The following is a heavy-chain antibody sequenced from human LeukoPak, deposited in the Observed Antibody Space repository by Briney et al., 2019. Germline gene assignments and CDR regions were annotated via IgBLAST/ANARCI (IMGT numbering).Heavy chain of an antibody. D-gene: IGHD6-19*01. J-gene: IGHJ4*02. V-gene: IGHV1-2*06. CDR1: GYTFTGYY. CDR2: INPNSGGT. Sequence: ASVKVSCKASGYTFTGYYMHWVRQAPGQGLGWMGRINPNSGGTNYAQKFQGRVTMTRDTSISTAYMELSRLRSDDTAVYYCARLVSGWQREFDYWGQGTLVTVSS. CDR3: ARLVSGWQREFDY.